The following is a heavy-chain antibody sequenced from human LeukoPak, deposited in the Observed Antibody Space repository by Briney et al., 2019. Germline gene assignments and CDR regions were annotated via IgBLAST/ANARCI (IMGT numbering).Heavy chain of an antibody. CDR2: IYHSGST. CDR1: GYSISSGYY. V-gene: IGHV4-38-2*01. CDR3: ARASNPDYYGSGTDNWFDP. D-gene: IGHD3-10*01. Sequence: SETLSLTCAVSGYSISSGYYWGWIRQPPGKGLEWIGSIYHSGSTYYNPSLKSRVTISVDTSKNQFSLKPSSVTAADTAVYYCARASNPDYYGSGTDNWFDPWGQGTLVTVSS. J-gene: IGHJ5*02.